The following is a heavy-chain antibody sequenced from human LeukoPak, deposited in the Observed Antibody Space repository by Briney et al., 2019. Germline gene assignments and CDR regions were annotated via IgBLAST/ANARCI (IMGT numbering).Heavy chain of an antibody. D-gene: IGHD4-17*01. J-gene: IGHJ4*02. CDR2: INPNSGGT. CDR3: ARGEYGYGDYELFLDY. CDR1: GYTFTGYY. Sequence: GASVKVSCKASGYTFTGYYMHWVRQAPGQGLEWMGWINPNSGGTNYAQKFQGRVTMTRDTSISTAYMELSRLRSDDTAVYYCARGEYGYGDYELFLDYWGQGTLVTVSS. V-gene: IGHV1-2*02.